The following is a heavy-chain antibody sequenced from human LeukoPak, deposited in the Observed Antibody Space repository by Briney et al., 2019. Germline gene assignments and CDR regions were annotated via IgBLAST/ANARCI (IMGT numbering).Heavy chain of an antibody. CDR3: ARGGYSYGSLVVFDY. V-gene: IGHV4-59*01. CDR2: IYYSGST. D-gene: IGHD5-18*01. J-gene: IGHJ4*02. Sequence: PSETLSLTCSVSVGSIRSYYWSWLRQPPGKGLEWIGCIYYSGSTTYNPSLTSRVTISVDTSKNQFSLRLSSVTAADTAVYYWARGGYSYGSLVVFDYWSQGTLVTVSS. CDR1: VGSIRSYY.